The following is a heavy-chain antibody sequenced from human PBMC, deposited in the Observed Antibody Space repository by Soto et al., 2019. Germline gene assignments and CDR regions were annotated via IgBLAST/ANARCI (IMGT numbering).Heavy chain of an antibody. CDR1: GFNFNDYG. Sequence: QVQLVESGGGVVQPGRSVRLSCTASGFNFNDYGMHWVRQAPGKGLEWVAVISYVGGERYYADSVKGRFIISRDNSKNPLYLQMNSLRAEDTAVYYCAKDLVAAYGSGRRGCFDNWGQGTLVNVSS. CDR3: AKDLVAAYGSGRRGCFDN. V-gene: IGHV3-30*18. J-gene: IGHJ4*02. D-gene: IGHD6-19*01. CDR2: ISYVGGER.